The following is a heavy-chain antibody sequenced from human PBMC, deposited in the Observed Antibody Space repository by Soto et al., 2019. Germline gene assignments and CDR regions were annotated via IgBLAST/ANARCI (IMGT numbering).Heavy chain of an antibody. V-gene: IGHV4-39*01. Sequence: LSLTCTVSGGSISSSSYYWGWIRQPPGKGLEWIGSIYYSGSTYYNPSLKSRVTISVDTSKNQFSLKLSSVTAADTAVYYCARHYGSGSYWDYWGQGTLVTVSS. D-gene: IGHD3-10*01. CDR2: IYYSGST. J-gene: IGHJ4*02. CDR1: GGSISSSSYY. CDR3: ARHYGSGSYWDY.